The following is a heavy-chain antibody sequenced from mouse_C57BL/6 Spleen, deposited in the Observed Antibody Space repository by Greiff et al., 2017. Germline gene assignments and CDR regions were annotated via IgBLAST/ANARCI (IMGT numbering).Heavy chain of an antibody. V-gene: IGHV1-59*01. J-gene: IGHJ2*01. Sequence: QVQLQQPGAELVRPGTSVKLSCKASGYTFTSYWMHWVKQRPGQGLEWIGVIDPSDSYTNYNQKFKGKATLTVDTSSSTAYMQLSSLTSEDSAVYYCARRGVIYDGYFDYWGQGTTLTVSS. CDR2: IDPSDSYT. CDR1: GYTFTSYW. CDR3: ARRGVIYDGYFDY. D-gene: IGHD2-3*01.